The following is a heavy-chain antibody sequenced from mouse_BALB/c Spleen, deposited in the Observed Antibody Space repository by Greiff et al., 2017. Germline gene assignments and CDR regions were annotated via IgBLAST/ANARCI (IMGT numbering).Heavy chain of an antibody. CDR2: ISDGGSYT. Sequence: EVQLVESGGGLVQPGGSRKLSCAASGFTFSDYYMYWVRQTPEKRPEWVATISDGGSYTYYPDSVKGRFTISRDNAKNNLYLQMSSLKSEDTAMYYCARDHGGYTRYWYFDVWGAGTTVTVSS. D-gene: IGHD2-3*01. CDR3: ARDHGGYTRYWYFDV. CDR1: GFTFSDYY. J-gene: IGHJ1*01. V-gene: IGHV5-4*02.